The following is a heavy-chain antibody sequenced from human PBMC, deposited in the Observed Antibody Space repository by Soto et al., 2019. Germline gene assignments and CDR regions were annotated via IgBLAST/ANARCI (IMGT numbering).Heavy chain of an antibody. J-gene: IGHJ6*04. CDR2: ISSSSSYI. D-gene: IGHD3-9*01. V-gene: IGHV3-21*01. Sequence: EVQLVESGGGLVKPGGSLRLSCAASGFTFGSYSMNWVRQAPGKGLEWVSSISSSSSYIYYADSVKGRFTISRDNAKNSLYLQMNSLRAEDTAVYYCAIGAELTEIYDILTGYYVKDVWGKGTTVTVSS. CDR1: GFTFGSYS. CDR3: AIGAELTEIYDILTGYYVKDV.